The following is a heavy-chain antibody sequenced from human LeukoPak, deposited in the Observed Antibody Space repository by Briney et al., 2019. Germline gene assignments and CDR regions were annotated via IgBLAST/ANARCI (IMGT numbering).Heavy chain of an antibody. CDR2: INHSGST. V-gene: IGHV4-34*01. D-gene: IGHD2-2*01. Sequence: SETLSLTCAVYGVSFSGYYWSWIRQPPGKGLEWIGEINHSGSTNYNPSLKSRVTISVDTSKNQFSLKLSSVTAADTAVYYCARGRGRSTERTYYYYYGMDVWGQGTTVTVSS. CDR3: ARGRGRSTERTYYYYYGMDV. J-gene: IGHJ6*02. CDR1: GVSFSGYY.